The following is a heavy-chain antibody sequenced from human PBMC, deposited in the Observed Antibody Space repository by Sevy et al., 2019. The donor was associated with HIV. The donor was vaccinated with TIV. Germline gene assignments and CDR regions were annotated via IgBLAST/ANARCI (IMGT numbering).Heavy chain of an antibody. D-gene: IGHD3-22*01. Sequence: GKSLKISCKGSGYNFSGYWVGWVRQMPGKGLEWMGIIYPTDSHIIYSPSLQGQVTISVDKSITTAYLQWRSLKTSDTALYYCARSSFYSDNGGFYPFDFWGQGTLVTVSS. CDR1: GYNFSGYW. CDR3: ARSSFYSDNGGFYPFDF. CDR2: IYPTDSHI. J-gene: IGHJ4*02. V-gene: IGHV5-51*01.